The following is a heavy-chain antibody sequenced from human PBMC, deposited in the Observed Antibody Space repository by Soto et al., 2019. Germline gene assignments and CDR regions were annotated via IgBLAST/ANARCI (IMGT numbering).Heavy chain of an antibody. J-gene: IGHJ4*02. D-gene: IGHD3-16*01. V-gene: IGHV3-74*01. CDR3: TGERGGGGGY. CDR1: GFTFSSYW. Sequence: EVQLVESGGGLVQPGGSLRLSCAASGFTFSSYWMHWVRQAPGKGLVWVSRINEDGSTINYADSVKGRFTISRDNAKNRLNRKRNGGRAEDTAVYYCTGERGGGGGYWGQGTLVTVSS. CDR2: INEDGSTI.